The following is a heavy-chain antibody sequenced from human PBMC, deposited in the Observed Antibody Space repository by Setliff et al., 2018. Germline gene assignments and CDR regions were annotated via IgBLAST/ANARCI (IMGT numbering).Heavy chain of an antibody. CDR2: ISSSSSTI. CDR1: GYTFSSYS. Sequence: GGSLRLSCAASGYTFSSYSMNWVRQAPGKGLEWVSYISSSSSTIYYADSVKGRFTISRDNAKNSLYLQMNSLRAEDTAVYYCAGGTGTFDPWGQGTLVTVSS. CDR3: AGGTGTFDP. J-gene: IGHJ5*02. D-gene: IGHD1-7*01. V-gene: IGHV3-48*04.